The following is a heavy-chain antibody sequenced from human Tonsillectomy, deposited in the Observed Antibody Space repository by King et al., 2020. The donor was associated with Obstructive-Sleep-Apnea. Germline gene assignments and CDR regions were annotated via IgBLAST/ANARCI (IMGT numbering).Heavy chain of an antibody. V-gene: IGHV3-30*04. CDR3: ARDRISGGYSVRGMDV. CDR2: ISYDGGNK. J-gene: IGHJ6*02. Sequence: VQLVESGGGVVQPGRSLRLSCAASGFTFSNNAMHWVRQAPGKGLEWVAVISYDGGNKFYADSVKGRFTISRDNSKNTLWLQMDSLRAEDTAVYYCARDRISGGYSVRGMDVWGQGTTVTVSS. D-gene: IGHD1-26*01. CDR1: GFTFSNNA.